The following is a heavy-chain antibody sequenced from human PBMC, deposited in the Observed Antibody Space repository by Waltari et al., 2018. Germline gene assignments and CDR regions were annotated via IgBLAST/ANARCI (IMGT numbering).Heavy chain of an antibody. CDR3: ARVYYGSGSHFDY. CDR2: IIPIFGTA. CDR1: GGTFSSYA. J-gene: IGHJ4*02. V-gene: IGHV1-69*05. Sequence: QVQLVQSGAEVKKPGSSVKVSCQASGGTFSSYAIRWVRQAPGQGLEWMGGIIPIFGTANYAQKFQGRVTITTDESTSTAYMELSSLRSEDTAVYYCARVYYGSGSHFDYWGQGTLVTVSS. D-gene: IGHD3-10*01.